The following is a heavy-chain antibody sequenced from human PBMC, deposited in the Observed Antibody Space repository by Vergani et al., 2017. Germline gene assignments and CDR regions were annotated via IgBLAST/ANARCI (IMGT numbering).Heavy chain of an antibody. J-gene: IGHJ4*02. CDR1: GGSISSHY. V-gene: IGHV4-59*11. D-gene: IGHD3-22*01. CDR3: ARHYYDSSGYDGFDY. CDR2: IYYSGST. Sequence: QVQLQESGPGLVKPSETLSLTCTVSGGSISSHYWSWIRQPPGKGLEWIGYIYYSGSTNYNPSLKSRVTISVDTSKNQFSLKLSSVTAADTAVYYCARHYYDSSGYDGFDYWGQGTLVTVSS.